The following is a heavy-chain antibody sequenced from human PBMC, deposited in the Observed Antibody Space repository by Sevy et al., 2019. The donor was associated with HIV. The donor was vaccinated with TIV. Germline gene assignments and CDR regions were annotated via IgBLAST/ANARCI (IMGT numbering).Heavy chain of an antibody. CDR3: ARERGISFIVGATTGAFDI. V-gene: IGHV3-7*01. J-gene: IGHJ3*02. Sequence: GGSLRLSCAASGFTFSSYWMSWVRQAPGKGLEWVANIKQDGSEKYYVDSVKGRFTISRDNAKNSLYLQMNSLRAEDTAVYYCARERGISFIVGATTGAFDIWGQGTIVTVSS. CDR2: IKQDGSEK. D-gene: IGHD1-26*01. CDR1: GFTFSSYW.